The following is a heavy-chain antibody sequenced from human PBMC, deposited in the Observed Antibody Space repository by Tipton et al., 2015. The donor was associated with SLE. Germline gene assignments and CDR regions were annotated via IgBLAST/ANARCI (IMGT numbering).Heavy chain of an antibody. CDR1: GGSISSGGYY. V-gene: IGHV4-31*03. Sequence: TLSLTCTVSGGSISSGGYYWTWIRQLPGKGLEWIGYIYYSGNAYYNPSLGSRLTISVDTSKDQFSLRLTSVPAADTAVYYCARATDWNLSPDVWGKGTTVTVSS. J-gene: IGHJ6*04. D-gene: IGHD1-7*01. CDR3: ARATDWNLSPDV. CDR2: IYYSGNA.